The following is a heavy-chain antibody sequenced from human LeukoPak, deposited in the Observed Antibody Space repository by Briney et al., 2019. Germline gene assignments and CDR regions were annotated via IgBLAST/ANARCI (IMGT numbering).Heavy chain of an antibody. D-gene: IGHD1-26*01. CDR1: GFTFSSNA. Sequence: GGSLRLSCAASGFTFSSNAMSWVSQAPGKGLEWASAISTGGGSTYYADSVKGRFTISRDNPNNTLYLQMNNLRAEDTAVYYCAKPRDSIVGTTTPTRLATLDIWGQGTMVTVSS. CDR3: AKPRDSIVGTTTPTRLATLDI. CDR2: ISTGGGST. J-gene: IGHJ3*02. V-gene: IGHV3-23*01.